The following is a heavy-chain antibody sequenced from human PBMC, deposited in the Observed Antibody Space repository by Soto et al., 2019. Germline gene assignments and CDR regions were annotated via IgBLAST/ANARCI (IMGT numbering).Heavy chain of an antibody. D-gene: IGHD3-10*01. CDR1: GYTFTGYY. Sequence: GASVKVSCKASGYTFTGYYMHWVRQAPGQGLEWMGWINPNIGCTNYAQKFQGRVTMTRDTSISTAYMELSRLRSDDTAVYYCARAGGTRITMVRGVILPRYWGQGTLVTVSS. V-gene: IGHV1-2*02. CDR3: ARAGGTRITMVRGVILPRY. CDR2: INPNIGCT. J-gene: IGHJ4*02.